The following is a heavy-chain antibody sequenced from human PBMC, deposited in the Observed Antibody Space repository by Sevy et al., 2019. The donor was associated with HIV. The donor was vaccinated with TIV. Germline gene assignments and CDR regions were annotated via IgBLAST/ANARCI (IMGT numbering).Heavy chain of an antibody. Sequence: SETLSLTCTVSGGSISSGGYYWSWIRQHPGKGLEWIGYIYYSGSTYYNPSLKSRVTISVDTSKNQFFLKLSSVTAADTAVYYCARGSRYDFWSGYHYFDYWGQGTLVTVSS. CDR3: ARGSRYDFWSGYHYFDY. CDR1: GGSISSGGYY. D-gene: IGHD3-3*01. CDR2: IYYSGST. J-gene: IGHJ4*02. V-gene: IGHV4-31*03.